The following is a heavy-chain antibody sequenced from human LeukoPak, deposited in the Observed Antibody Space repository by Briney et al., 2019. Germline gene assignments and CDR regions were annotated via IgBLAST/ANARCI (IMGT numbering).Heavy chain of an antibody. V-gene: IGHV1-2*02. CDR3: AREMYSGYGLSDY. J-gene: IGHJ4*02. CDR1: GYTFTGYY. CDR2: INPSSGGT. Sequence: ASVKVSCKASGYTFTGYYMHWVRQAPGQGLEWMGWINPSSGGTNYAQKFQGGVTMTRDTSISTAYMELSRLRSDDTAVYYCAREMYSGYGLSDYWGQGTLVTVSS. D-gene: IGHD5-12*01.